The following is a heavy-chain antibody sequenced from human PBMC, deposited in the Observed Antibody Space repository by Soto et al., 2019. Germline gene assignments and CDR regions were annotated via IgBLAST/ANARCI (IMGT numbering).Heavy chain of an antibody. D-gene: IGHD2-21*02. J-gene: IGHJ4*02. CDR3: ARLPKGSLVTA. CDR1: GFRFSDHS. CDR2: ISSNGDIT. V-gene: IGHV3-48*02. Sequence: GGSLRLSCEGSGFRFSDHSMNWVRQAPGKGLQWISYISSNGDITYYADSVKGRFTVSRDNANNALFLQMNSLRDDDTATYYCARLPKGSLVTAWGQGARVTVSS.